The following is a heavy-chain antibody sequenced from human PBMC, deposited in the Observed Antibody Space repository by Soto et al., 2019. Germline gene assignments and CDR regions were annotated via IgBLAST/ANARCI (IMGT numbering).Heavy chain of an antibody. CDR2: IYHSGST. J-gene: IGHJ5*02. D-gene: IGHD2-2*01. CDR3: ARDKGYCSSTSCSGLSWFDP. V-gene: IGHV4-4*02. CDR1: SGSISSSNW. Sequence: QVQLQESGPGLVKPSGTLSLTCAVSSGSISSSNWWSWVRQPPGKGLEWIGEIYHSGSTNYNQSLKSRVTISVDKSKNQFSLKLSSVTAADTAVYYCARDKGYCSSTSCSGLSWFDPWGQGTLVTVSS.